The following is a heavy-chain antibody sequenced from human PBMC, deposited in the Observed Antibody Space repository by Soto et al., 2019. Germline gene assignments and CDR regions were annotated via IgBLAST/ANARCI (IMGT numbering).Heavy chain of an antibody. CDR1: GYTFTSYG. CDR2: ISAYNGNT. D-gene: IGHD3-22*01. J-gene: IGHJ4*02. V-gene: IGHV1-18*01. CDR3: ARDPAYYSDSSGYFDFDY. Sequence: GASVKVSCKASGYTFTSYGISWVRQAPGQGLEWMGWISAYNGNTNYAQKLQGRVTMTTDTSTSTAYMELRSLRSDDTAVYYCARDPAYYSDSSGYFDFDYWGQGNLVTVSS.